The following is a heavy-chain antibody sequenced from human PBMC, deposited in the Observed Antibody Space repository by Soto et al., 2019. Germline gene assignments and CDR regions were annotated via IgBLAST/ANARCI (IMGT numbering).Heavy chain of an antibody. CDR2: IYWDADK. J-gene: IGHJ4*02. CDR1: GFSLSTSGVG. V-gene: IGHV2-5*02. Sequence: QITLKESGPTLVKPTQTLTLTCTFSGFSLSTSGVGVGWIRQPPGKALEWLALIYWDADKRYSPSLKSRLTSXMDPSXXQVLLTMTNMAALATATYYCAHRRSSWDYGDYLDYWGQGTLVTVSS. CDR3: AHRRSSWDYGDYLDY. D-gene: IGHD4-17*01.